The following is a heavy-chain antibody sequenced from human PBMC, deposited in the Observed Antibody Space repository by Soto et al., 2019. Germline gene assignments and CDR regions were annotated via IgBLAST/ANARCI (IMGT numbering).Heavy chain of an antibody. CDR1: GFTFSHYW. D-gene: IGHD3-10*01. V-gene: IGHV3-7*01. CDR2: IRQDGSEK. J-gene: IGHJ4*01. CDR3: ASSYSLEL. Sequence: GSLRLSCVASGFTFSHYWMNWVRQAPGKGLEWVANIRQDGSEKNYVDSVKGRFTISRDDAKNSLYLQMNSLRAEDTAVYYCASSYSLELWGQGNPVTVFS.